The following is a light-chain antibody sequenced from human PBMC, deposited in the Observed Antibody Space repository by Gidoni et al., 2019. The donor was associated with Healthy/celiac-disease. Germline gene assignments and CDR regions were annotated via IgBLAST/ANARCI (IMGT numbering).Light chain of an antibody. CDR2: GNS. CDR1: SSNIGAGYD. V-gene: IGLV1-40*01. Sequence: QSVLPQPPSVSGPPGQRVTISCTGSSSNIGAGYDVHWYQQLPGTAPKLLIYGNSNRPSGVPDRFSGSKSGTSASLAITELQAEDEADYYCQSYDSSLSGYVFGTGTKVTVL. CDR3: QSYDSSLSGYV. J-gene: IGLJ1*01.